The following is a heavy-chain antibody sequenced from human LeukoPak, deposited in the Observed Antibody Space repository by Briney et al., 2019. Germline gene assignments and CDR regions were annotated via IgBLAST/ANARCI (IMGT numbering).Heavy chain of an antibody. CDR3: AKDLVSSGWYEDY. CDR1: GFTFSSYW. Sequence: GGSLRLSCAASGFTFSSYWMSWVRQAPGKGLEWVSAISGSGGSTYYADSVKGRFTISRDNSKNTLYLQMNSLRAEDTAVYYCAKDLVSSGWYEDYWGQGTLVTVSS. D-gene: IGHD6-19*01. J-gene: IGHJ4*02. V-gene: IGHV3-23*01. CDR2: ISGSGGST.